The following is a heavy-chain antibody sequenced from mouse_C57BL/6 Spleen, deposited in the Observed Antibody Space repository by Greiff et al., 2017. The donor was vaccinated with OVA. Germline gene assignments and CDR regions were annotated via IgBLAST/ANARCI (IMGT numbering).Heavy chain of an antibody. Sequence: VQLQQSGAELAKPGASVKLSCKASGYTFTSYWMHWVKQRPGQGLEWIGYINPSSGYTKYNQKFKDKATLTADKSSSTAYMQLSSLTYEDSAVYYCAREAPTTDYAMDYWGQGTSVTVSS. V-gene: IGHV1-7*01. CDR3: AREAPTTDYAMDY. CDR1: GYTFTSYW. D-gene: IGHD1-1*01. J-gene: IGHJ4*01. CDR2: INPSSGYT.